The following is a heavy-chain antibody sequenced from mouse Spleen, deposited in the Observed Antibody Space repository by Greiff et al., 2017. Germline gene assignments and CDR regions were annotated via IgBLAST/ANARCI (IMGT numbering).Heavy chain of an antibody. CDR1: GFSLTSYG. CDR2: IWSGGST. V-gene: IGHV2-2*01. Sequence: QVQLKESGPGLVQPSQSLSITCTVSGFSLTSYGVHWVRQSPGKGLEWLGVIWSGGSTDYNAAFISRLSISKDNSKSQVFFKMNSLQADDTAIYYCARGPLWERGFAYWGQGTLVTVSA. J-gene: IGHJ3*01. CDR3: ARGPLWERGFAY. D-gene: IGHD4-1*01.